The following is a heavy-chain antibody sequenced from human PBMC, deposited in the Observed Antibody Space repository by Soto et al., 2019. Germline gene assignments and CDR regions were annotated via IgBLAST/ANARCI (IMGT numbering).Heavy chain of an antibody. CDR2: ITPIFGTA. CDR3: AVTMTNYYYYGMDV. Sequence: SVKVSCKASGGTFSSYAISWVRQAPGQGLEWMGGITPIFGTADYAQKFQGRVTITAGESTSTAYMELSSLRSEDTAVYYCAVTMTNYYYYGMDVWGQGTTVTVSS. D-gene: IGHD3-22*01. CDR1: GGTFSSYA. J-gene: IGHJ6*02. V-gene: IGHV1-69*13.